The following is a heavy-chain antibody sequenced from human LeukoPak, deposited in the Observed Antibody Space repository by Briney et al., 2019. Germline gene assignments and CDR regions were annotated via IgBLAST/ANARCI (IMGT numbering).Heavy chain of an antibody. J-gene: IGHJ5*02. V-gene: IGHV1-2*02. CDR1: GYTFTGYY. CDR3: ARGWELHTNWFDP. CDR2: INPNSGGT. Sequence: ASVKVSCKASGYTFTGYYMHWVRQAPGQGLEWMGWINPNSGGTNYAQKFQGRVTMTRDTSISTAYMELSRLRSDDTAVYYCARGWELHTNWFDPWGQGTLVTVSS. D-gene: IGHD1-26*01.